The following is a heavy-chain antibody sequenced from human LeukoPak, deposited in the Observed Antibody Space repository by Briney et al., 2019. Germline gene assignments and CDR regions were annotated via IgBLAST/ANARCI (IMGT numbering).Heavy chain of an antibody. V-gene: IGHV3-21*01. CDR2: ISSSSSYI. Sequence: PGGSLRLSCAASGFTFSSYSMNWVRQAPGKGLEWVSSISSSSSYIYYADSVNGRFTISRDNAKNSLSLQMNSLRAEDTAVYYCARPLMYYYGSETYFWFDPWGQGTLVTVSS. J-gene: IGHJ5*02. CDR1: GFTFSSYS. D-gene: IGHD3-10*01. CDR3: ARPLMYYYGSETYFWFDP.